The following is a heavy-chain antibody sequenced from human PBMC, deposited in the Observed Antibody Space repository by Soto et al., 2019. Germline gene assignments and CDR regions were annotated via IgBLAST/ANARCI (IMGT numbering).Heavy chain of an antibody. J-gene: IGHJ4*02. CDR2: ISYDGSNK. CDR1: GFTFSSYG. CDR3: AKDFRPMMTTVTTLDY. Sequence: QVQLVESGGGVVQPGRSLRLSCAASGFTFSSYGMHWVRQAPGKGLEWVAVISYDGSNKYYADSVKGRFTISRDNSKNKLYLQMNSLRAEDTAVYYCAKDFRPMMTTVTTLDYWGQGTLVTVSS. D-gene: IGHD4-17*01. V-gene: IGHV3-30*18.